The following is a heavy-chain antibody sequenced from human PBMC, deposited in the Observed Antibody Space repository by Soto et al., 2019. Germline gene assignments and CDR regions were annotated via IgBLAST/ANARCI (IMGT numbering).Heavy chain of an antibody. CDR1: GDSVSSNSAA. CDR2: TYYRSKWYN. J-gene: IGHJ4*02. CDR3: SRDRVYDYIWGSYRYPLDY. D-gene: IGHD3-16*02. Sequence: PSQTLSLTCAISGDSVSSNSAAWNWIRQSPSRGLEWLGRTYYRSKWYNDYAVSVKSRITINPDTSKNQFSLQLNSVTPEDTAVYYCSRDRVYDYIWGSYRYPLDYWGQGTLVTVSS. V-gene: IGHV6-1*01.